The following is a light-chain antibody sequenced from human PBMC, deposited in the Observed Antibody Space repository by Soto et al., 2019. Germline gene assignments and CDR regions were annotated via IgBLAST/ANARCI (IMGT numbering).Light chain of an antibody. Sequence: FVWSKSVGTVSLSHRFRATLSCRASQRISSSYLAWYQQKPGQAPRLLIYGASSRATGIPDRFSGSGSGTDFTLTISRLEPEDFAVYYCQQYGSSGTFGQGTKVDI. CDR2: GAS. V-gene: IGKV3-20*01. J-gene: IGKJ1*01. CDR1: QRISSSY. CDR3: QQYGSSGT.